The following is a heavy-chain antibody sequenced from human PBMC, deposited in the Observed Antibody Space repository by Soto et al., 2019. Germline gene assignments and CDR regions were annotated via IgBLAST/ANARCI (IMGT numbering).Heavy chain of an antibody. CDR2: ISAYNGNT. V-gene: IGHV1-18*01. CDR1: GYTFTSYG. Sequence: QVQLVQSGAEVKKPGASVKVSCKASGYTFTSYGISWVRQAPGQGLEWMGWISAYNGNTNYAQKLQGRVTMTTDTSTSTAYMELRSLRSDDTTVYYCARCTDSSGYYYYYGMDVWGQGTTVTVSS. CDR3: ARCTDSSGYYYYYGMDV. J-gene: IGHJ6*02. D-gene: IGHD3-22*01.